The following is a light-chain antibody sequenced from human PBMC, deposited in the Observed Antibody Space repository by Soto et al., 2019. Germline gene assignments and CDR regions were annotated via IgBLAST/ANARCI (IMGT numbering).Light chain of an antibody. V-gene: IGLV3-21*02. Sequence: SYELTQPPSVSVAPGQTARITCGGNNIGSKSVHWYQQKPGRAPVLVVYDDSDRPSGIPGRFSGSNSGNTATLTISRVEAGDEADYYCQVWDSSSDHYVFGTGTRVTVL. CDR2: DDS. CDR3: QVWDSSSDHYV. J-gene: IGLJ1*01. CDR1: NIGSKS.